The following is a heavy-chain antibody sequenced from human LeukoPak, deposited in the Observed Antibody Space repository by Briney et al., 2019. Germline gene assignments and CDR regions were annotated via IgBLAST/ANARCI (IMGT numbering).Heavy chain of an antibody. CDR2: IDSDGTNT. V-gene: IGHV3-74*03. D-gene: IGHD4-23*01. J-gene: IGHJ4*02. CDR3: ARESAGGKVDY. Sequence: GGSLRLSCAAPGFTLSSYWMNWVRQAPGKGLVCVSRIDSDGTNTKYAESVKDRFTISRDNAKNTLHLQMNSLRAEDTAVYYCARESAGGKVDYWGQGTLVTVSS. CDR1: GFTLSSYW.